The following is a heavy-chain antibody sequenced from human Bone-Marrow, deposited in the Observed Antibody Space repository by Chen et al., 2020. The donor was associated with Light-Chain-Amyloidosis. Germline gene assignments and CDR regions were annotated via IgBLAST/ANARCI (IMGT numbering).Heavy chain of an antibody. Sequence: QVHLVQSGVEVKKPGASVKVSCKASGYSFTAYGIAWVRQAPGQGLEWMGWISPFNGNTNYAQKFQGRVTMTTNTSTSTAHMELRSLRSDDTAVYYCARDVVDYYSPGTYYTYYYGMGVWGQGTTVTVSS. D-gene: IGHD3-10*01. V-gene: IGHV1-18*04. CDR3: ARDVVDYYSPGTYYTYYYGMGV. J-gene: IGHJ6*02. CDR2: ISPFNGNT. CDR1: GYSFTAYG.